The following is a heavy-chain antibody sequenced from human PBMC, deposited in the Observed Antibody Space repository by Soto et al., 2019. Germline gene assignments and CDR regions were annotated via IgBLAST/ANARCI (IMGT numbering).Heavy chain of an antibody. D-gene: IGHD5-18*01. CDR3: ARERGGYSYGDY. CDR2: VNIHSVDT. J-gene: IGHJ4*02. Sequence: QVQLVQSGAEVKKPGASVKVSCKASGYTFTSYGISWVRQAPGQGLEWMGWVNIHSVDTNYAQKLQGRVTMTTDTSTSTAYLELSSLRSDDTAVYYCARERGGYSYGDYWGQGTLVTVSS. V-gene: IGHV1-18*01. CDR1: GYTFTSYG.